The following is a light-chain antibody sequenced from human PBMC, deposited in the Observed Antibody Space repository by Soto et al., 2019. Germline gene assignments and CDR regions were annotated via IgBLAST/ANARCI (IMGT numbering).Light chain of an antibody. CDR2: SNN. V-gene: IGLV1-44*01. Sequence: HSVLTQPPSASGTPGPRVTISCSGSSSHIGSNTVNWYQQLPGTAPKLLIYSNNQRPSGVPDRFSGSKSGTSASLAISGLQSEDEADYYCAAWDDSLNGPVFGGGTKVTVL. J-gene: IGLJ2*01. CDR3: AAWDDSLNGPV. CDR1: SSHIGSNT.